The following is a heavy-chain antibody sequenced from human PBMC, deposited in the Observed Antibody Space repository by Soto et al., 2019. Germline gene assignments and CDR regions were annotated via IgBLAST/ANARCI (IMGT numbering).Heavy chain of an antibody. CDR1: GFISSRYE. CDR2: INTRGNTI. CDR3: AGDIDYYDSSGYQDY. D-gene: IGHD3-22*01. V-gene: IGHV3-48*03. Sequence: PGGSLRLSCAASGFISSRYEMNSVRQAPGKGLEWVSYINTRGNTIHYADSVKGRFTVSRDNAENSLYLQMNSLRAEDTAVYYCAGDIDYYDSSGYQDYWGQGTLVTVSS. J-gene: IGHJ4*02.